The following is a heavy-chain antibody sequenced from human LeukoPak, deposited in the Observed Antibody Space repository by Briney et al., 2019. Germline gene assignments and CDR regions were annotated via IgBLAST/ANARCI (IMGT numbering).Heavy chain of an antibody. D-gene: IGHD3-10*01. CDR2: ISWNSGSI. V-gene: IGHV3-9*01. CDR3: AKDSTRGGDYYYFGMDV. CDR1: GFTFDDYA. Sequence: PGRSLRLSCAASGFTFDDYAMHWVRQAPGKGLEWVSGISWNSGSIGYAESVKGRFTISRDNAKNSLYLQMNSLRAEDTALYYCAKDSTRGGDYYYFGMDVWAQGTTVTVSS. J-gene: IGHJ6*02.